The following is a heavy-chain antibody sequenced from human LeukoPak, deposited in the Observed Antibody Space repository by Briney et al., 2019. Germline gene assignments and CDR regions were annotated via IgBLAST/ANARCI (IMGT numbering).Heavy chain of an antibody. CDR3: TRLSDPWAGLEY. Sequence: GGSLILSCTVSGFTFRDYPINWVRQAPGKGLEWLGFIRKKAYGGTTEYAASVTGRFTISRDDSKSIAYLQMNSLETEDTAVYFCTRLSDPWAGLEYWGQGTLVTVSS. V-gene: IGHV3-49*04. CDR2: IRKKAYGGTT. CDR1: GFTFRDYP. D-gene: IGHD3-10*01. J-gene: IGHJ4*02.